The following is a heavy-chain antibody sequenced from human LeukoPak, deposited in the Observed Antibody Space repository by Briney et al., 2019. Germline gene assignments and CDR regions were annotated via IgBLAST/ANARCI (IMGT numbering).Heavy chain of an antibody. V-gene: IGHV3-7*04. J-gene: IGHJ6*02. Sequence: GGSLRLSCAASRFTFSNYWMSWVRQAPGKGLEWVANIKQDGSEKNYVGSVKGRFTISGDNAKNSLYLQMNSLRVEDTAVYYCAREERESGGWDVWGQGTTVTVSS. CDR1: RFTFSNYW. CDR2: IKQDGSEK. CDR3: AREERESGGWDV. D-gene: IGHD1-1*01.